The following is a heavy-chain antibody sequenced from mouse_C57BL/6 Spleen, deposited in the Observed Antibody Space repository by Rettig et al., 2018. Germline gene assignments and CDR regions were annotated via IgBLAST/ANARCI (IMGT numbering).Heavy chain of an antibody. D-gene: IGHD1-1*01. CDR3: TTVVNY. V-gene: IGHV14-4*01. CDR2: IDPESGDS. J-gene: IGHJ2*01. Sequence: IGWIDPESGDSEFASKFQGKATITADTSSNTAYLQLSSLTSEDTAVYYCTTVVNYWGQGTTLTVSS.